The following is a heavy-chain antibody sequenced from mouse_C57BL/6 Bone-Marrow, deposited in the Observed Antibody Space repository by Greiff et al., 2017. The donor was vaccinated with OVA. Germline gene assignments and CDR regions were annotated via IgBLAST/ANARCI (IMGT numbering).Heavy chain of an antibody. D-gene: IGHD2-5*01. CDR3: ARSGSNYLY. J-gene: IGHJ2*01. CDR1: GYTFTSYG. Sequence: VQLQESGAELARPGASVKLSCKASGYTFTSYGISWVKQRTGQGLEWIGEIYPRSGNTYYNEKFKGKATLTADKSSSTAYMELRSLTTEDSAIYYCARSGSNYLYWGQGTTLTVSS. CDR2: IYPRSGNT. V-gene: IGHV1-81*01.